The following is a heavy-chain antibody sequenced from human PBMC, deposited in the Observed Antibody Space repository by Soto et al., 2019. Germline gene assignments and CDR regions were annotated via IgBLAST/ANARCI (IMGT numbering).Heavy chain of an antibody. V-gene: IGHV3-23*01. J-gene: IGHJ4*02. CDR3: AIDISSGWYGDSFDY. Sequence: GGSLRLSCAASGFTFSNYAMNWVRQAPGKGLEWVSAISGSGGTIFYADSVQGRFTISRDNSKNTLYLQVNSLRAEDTAVYYCAIDISSGWYGDSFDYWGQGALVTVSS. CDR2: ISGSGGTI. CDR1: GFTFSNYA. D-gene: IGHD6-19*01.